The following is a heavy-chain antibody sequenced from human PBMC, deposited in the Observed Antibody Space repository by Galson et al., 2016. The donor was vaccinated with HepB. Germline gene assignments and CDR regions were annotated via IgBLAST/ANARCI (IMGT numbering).Heavy chain of an antibody. CDR2: SYNNGGA. V-gene: IGHV4-61*01. CDR3: AREYSSDWVNTFYYGLDA. Sequence: SETLSLTCTVSGASVSSDSYYWNWIRQAPGKGLEWIGYSYNNGGANYNPSFKSRVIISADPSKNQFSLKMSSLTAADTAVYYCAREYSSDWVNTFYYGLDAWGQGTTVTVSS. CDR1: GASVSSDSYY. D-gene: IGHD6-19*01. J-gene: IGHJ6*02.